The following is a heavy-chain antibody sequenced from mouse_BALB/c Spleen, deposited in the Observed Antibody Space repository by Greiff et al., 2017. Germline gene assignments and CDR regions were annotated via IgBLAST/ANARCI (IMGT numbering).Heavy chain of an antibody. CDR1: GYSITSGYY. D-gene: IGHD2-2*01. CDR3: ARRKENYGYDYFDY. CDR2: ISYDGSN. J-gene: IGHJ2*01. V-gene: IGHV3-6*02. Sequence: EVKLMESGPGLVKPSQSLSLTCSVTGYSITSGYYWNWIRQFPGNKLEWMGYISYDGSNNYNPSLKNRISITRDTSKNQFFLKLNSVTTEDTATYYCARRKENYGYDYFDYWGQGTTLTVSS.